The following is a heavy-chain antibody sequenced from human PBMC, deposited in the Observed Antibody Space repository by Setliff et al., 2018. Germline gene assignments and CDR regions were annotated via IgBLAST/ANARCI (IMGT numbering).Heavy chain of an antibody. CDR2: IHQDGSER. CDR1: GFTFGSYW. V-gene: IGHV3-7*01. CDR3: VRDWASGDDH. Sequence: PGGSLRLSCAASGFTFGSYWMTWVRQAPEKGLEWVANIHQDGSERHYVDSVKGRFTISRDNAKNSLFLQMNIPEVEDTAVYYCVRDWASGDDHWGRGTLVTVSS. D-gene: IGHD3-10*01. J-gene: IGHJ4*02.